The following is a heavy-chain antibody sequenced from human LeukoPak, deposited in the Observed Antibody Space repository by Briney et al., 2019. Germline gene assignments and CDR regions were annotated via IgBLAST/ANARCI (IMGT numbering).Heavy chain of an antibody. CDR2: ISAYNGNT. D-gene: IGHD3-10*01. CDR1: GYTFTSYG. CDR3: AREGRLLWFGELFAGYYYGMDV. J-gene: IGHJ6*02. V-gene: IGHV1-18*01. Sequence: ASVKVSCKASGYTFTSYGISWVRQAPGQGLEWMGWISAYNGNTDYAQKLQGRVTMTTDTSTSTAYMELRSLRSDDTAVYYCAREGRLLWFGELFAGYYYGMDVWGQGTTVTDSS.